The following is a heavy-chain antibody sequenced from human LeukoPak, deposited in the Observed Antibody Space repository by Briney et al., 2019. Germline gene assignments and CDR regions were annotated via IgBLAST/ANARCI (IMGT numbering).Heavy chain of an antibody. V-gene: IGHV3-30*02. Sequence: HSGGSLRLSCAASGFTFSSYGMHWVRQAPGKGLEWVAFIRYDGSNKYYADSVKGRFTISKDNSKNTLYLQMNSLRAEDTAVYYCAKSYDSGGRPGGHFDDWGQGTLVTVSS. CDR1: GFTFSSYG. CDR3: AKSYDSGGRPGGHFDD. J-gene: IGHJ4*02. CDR2: IRYDGSNK. D-gene: IGHD3-22*01.